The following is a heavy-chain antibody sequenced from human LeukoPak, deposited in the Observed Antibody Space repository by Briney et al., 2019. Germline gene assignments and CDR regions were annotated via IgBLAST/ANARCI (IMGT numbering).Heavy chain of an antibody. V-gene: IGHV3-30*02. CDR3: AKDHNYYDGSGPPGAFDI. Sequence: PGGSLRLSCAASGFTFSSYGMHWVRQPPGKGLEWVAFIRYDGSNKYYADSVKGRFTISRDNSKNTLYLQMNSLRAEDTAVYYCAKDHNYYDGSGPPGAFDIWGQGTMVTVSS. D-gene: IGHD3-22*01. CDR1: GFTFSSYG. CDR2: IRYDGSNK. J-gene: IGHJ3*02.